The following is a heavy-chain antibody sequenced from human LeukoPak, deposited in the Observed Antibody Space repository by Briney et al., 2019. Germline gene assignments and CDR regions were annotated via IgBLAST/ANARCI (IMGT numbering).Heavy chain of an antibody. D-gene: IGHD6-13*01. CDR2: ISSSSSYT. CDR3: ARQQLVSRREAGDDY. J-gene: IGHJ4*02. Sequence: GSLRLSCAASGFTFSDYYMSWIRQAPGKGLEWVSYISSSSSYTNYADSVKGRFTISRDNAKNSLYLQMNSLRAEDAAVYYCARQQLVSRREAGDDYWGQGTLVTVSS. CDR1: GFTFSDYY. V-gene: IGHV3-11*06.